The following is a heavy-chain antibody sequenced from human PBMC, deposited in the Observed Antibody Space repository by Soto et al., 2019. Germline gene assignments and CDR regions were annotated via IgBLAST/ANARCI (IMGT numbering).Heavy chain of an antibody. CDR3: AGNYYDSGSHNYIGY. J-gene: IGHJ4*02. CDR1: GDSVSSNSAA. Sequence: SQTLSLTCAISGDSVSSNSAAWNWIRQSPSRGLEWLGRTYYKSKWYHDYAVSVKSRITINPDTSKNQFSLQLNSVTPEDTAVYYCAGNYYDSGSHNYIGYWGQGTLVTVSS. CDR2: TYYKSKWYH. V-gene: IGHV6-1*01. D-gene: IGHD3-10*01.